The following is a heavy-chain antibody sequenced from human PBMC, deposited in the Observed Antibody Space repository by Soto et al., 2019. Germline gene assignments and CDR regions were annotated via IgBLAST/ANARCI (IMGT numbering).Heavy chain of an antibody. D-gene: IGHD1-7*01. CDR2: IYYSGST. J-gene: IGHJ6*03. V-gene: IGHV4-59*08. Sequence: PAETLSLTCTVSGDSISSYYWSWIRQPPGKGLEWIGYIYYSGSTNYNPSLKSRVTISVDTSKNQFSLKLSSVTAADTAVYYCARLDLELRYYYYYYMDVWGKGTTVTVSS. CDR1: GDSISSYY. CDR3: ARLDLELRYYYYYYMDV.